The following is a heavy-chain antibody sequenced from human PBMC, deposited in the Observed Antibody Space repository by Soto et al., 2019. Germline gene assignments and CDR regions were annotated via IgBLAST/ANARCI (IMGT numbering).Heavy chain of an antibody. CDR3: AKDRNDY. V-gene: IGHV3-23*01. J-gene: IGHJ4*02. CDR1: GCNCNTFA. Sequence: SLRLSCAASGCNCNTFAMSWIRQAPGKGLEWVSAISGSGGSTYYADSVKGRFTISRDNSKNTLYLQMNSLRAEDTAVYYCAKDRNDYWGQGTLVTVSS. CDR2: ISGSGGST.